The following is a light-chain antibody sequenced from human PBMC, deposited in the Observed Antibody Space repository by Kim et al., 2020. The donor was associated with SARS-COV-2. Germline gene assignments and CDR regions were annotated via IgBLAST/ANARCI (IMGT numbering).Light chain of an antibody. CDR2: STN. J-gene: IGLJ3*02. CDR1: TGAVTSDSY. V-gene: IGLV7-43*01. CDR3: VLHYSGGQV. Sequence: PGGTITLPCAHSTGAVTSDSYPNWFQQKPGQAPRPLIYSTNHNHPWAPAQFSGSLLGGKAALTLSGVQPEDEADYYCVLHYSGGQVFGGGTQLTVL.